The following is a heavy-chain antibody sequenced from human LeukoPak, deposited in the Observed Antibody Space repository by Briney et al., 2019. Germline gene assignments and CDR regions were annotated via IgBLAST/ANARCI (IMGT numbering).Heavy chain of an antibody. D-gene: IGHD3-16*01. CDR1: GFSSSNYW. J-gene: IGHJ4*02. CDR2: IKQDGSEK. Sequence: GGSLRLSCAVSGFSSSNYWMSWVRQAPGKGLEWVANIKQDGSEKYYVDSVKSRFTISRDNAKNSLYLQMNSLRAEDTAVYYCARRRGSDSLDYWGQGTLVTVSS. V-gene: IGHV3-7*01. CDR3: ARRRGSDSLDY.